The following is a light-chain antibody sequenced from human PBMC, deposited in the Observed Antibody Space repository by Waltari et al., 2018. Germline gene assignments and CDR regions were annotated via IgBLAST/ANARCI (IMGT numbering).Light chain of an antibody. CDR3: HQYYSAPFA. CDR1: QNILYSSNTKNY. V-gene: IGKV4-1*01. Sequence: DIVMTQSPDSLTVSLGERATINCKSIQNILYSSNTKNYLAWYQQKPGQPPKLLIYWASTRESGVPDRFSGSGSGTDFTLTISSLQAEDVAVYYCHQYYSAPFAFGQGTKLEIK. J-gene: IGKJ2*01. CDR2: WAS.